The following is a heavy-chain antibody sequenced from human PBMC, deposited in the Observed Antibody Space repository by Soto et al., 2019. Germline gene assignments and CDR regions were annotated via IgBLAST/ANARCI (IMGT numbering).Heavy chain of an antibody. CDR2: IADDGSNK. CDR1: GFTFSSYG. Sequence: QVQLVESGGGVVQPGRSLRLSCAASGFTFSSYGMHWVRQAPGKGLEWVAVIADDGSNKYYADSVKGRFTISRDNSKNTLYLQMNSLSAEDTAVYYRAIYSCGLYPLGYWGQGTLVTVSS. J-gene: IGHJ4*02. CDR3: AIYSCGLYPLGY. V-gene: IGHV3-30*03. D-gene: IGHD6-19*01.